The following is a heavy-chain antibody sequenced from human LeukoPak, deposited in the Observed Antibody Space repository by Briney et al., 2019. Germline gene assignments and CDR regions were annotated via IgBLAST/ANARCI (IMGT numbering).Heavy chain of an antibody. J-gene: IGHJ6*03. CDR3: AREFIAAAGTRGSGYNYYMDV. CDR2: IYSGGST. Sequence: GGSLRLSCAASGFTVSSNYMSWVRQAPGKGLEWVSVIYSGGSTYYADSVKGRFTISRDNSKNTLYLQMNSLRAEDTAVYYCAREFIAAAGTRGSGYNYYMDVWGKGTTVTVSS. V-gene: IGHV3-66*01. CDR1: GFTVSSNY. D-gene: IGHD6-13*01.